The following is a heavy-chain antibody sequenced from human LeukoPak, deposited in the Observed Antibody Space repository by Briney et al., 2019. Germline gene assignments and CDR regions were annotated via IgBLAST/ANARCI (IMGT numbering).Heavy chain of an antibody. J-gene: IGHJ4*02. D-gene: IGHD6-19*01. Sequence: KTSETLSLTCTVSGYSISSGYYWGWIRQPPGKGLEWIGSIYHSGSTYYNPSLKSRVTISVDTSKNQFSLKLSSVTAADTAVYYCARVLYSSGWYADYWGQGTLVTVSS. CDR2: IYHSGST. V-gene: IGHV4-38-2*02. CDR3: ARVLYSSGWYADY. CDR1: GYSISSGYY.